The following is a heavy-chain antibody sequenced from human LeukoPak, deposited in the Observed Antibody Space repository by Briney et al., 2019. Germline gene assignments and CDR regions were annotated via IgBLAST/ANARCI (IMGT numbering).Heavy chain of an antibody. J-gene: IGHJ4*02. V-gene: IGHV1-2*02. CDR3: ASDCSSTSCYRQFDY. D-gene: IGHD2-2*02. CDR1: GYTFTGYY. CDR2: INPNSGGT. Sequence: ASVKVSCKASGYTFTGYYMHWVRQAPGQGLERMGWINPNSGGTNYAQKFQGRVTMTRDTSTSTAYMELSRLRSDDTAVYYCASDCSSTSCYRQFDYWGQGTLVTVSS.